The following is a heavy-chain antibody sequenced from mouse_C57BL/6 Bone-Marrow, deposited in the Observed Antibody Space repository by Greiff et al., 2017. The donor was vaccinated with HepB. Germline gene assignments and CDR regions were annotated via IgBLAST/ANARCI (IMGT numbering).Heavy chain of an antibody. V-gene: IGHV5-9-1*02. CDR1: GFTFSSYA. D-gene: IGHD2-12*01. Sequence: EVKLVESGEGLVKPGGSLKLSCAASGFTFSSYAMSWVRQTPEKRLEWVAYISSGGDYIYYTDTVKGRFTISRDNARNTLYLQLSSLKSEDTAMYYCTRDEYSNDGDYWGQGTSVTVSS. J-gene: IGHJ4*01. CDR3: TRDEYSNDGDY. CDR2: ISSGGDYI.